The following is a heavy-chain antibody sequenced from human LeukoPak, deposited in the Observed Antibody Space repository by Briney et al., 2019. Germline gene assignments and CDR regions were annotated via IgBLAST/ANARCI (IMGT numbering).Heavy chain of an antibody. V-gene: IGHV3-53*01. CDR3: ARGPVRYFDWLSLDY. J-gene: IGHJ4*02. Sequence: SGGSLRLSCAASGFTVSSNYMSWVRQAPGKGLEWVSVICSGGSTYYADSVKGRFTISRDNSKNTLYLQMNSLRAEDTAVYYCARGPVRYFDWLSLDYWGQGTLVTVSS. D-gene: IGHD3-9*01. CDR1: GFTVSSNY. CDR2: ICSGGST.